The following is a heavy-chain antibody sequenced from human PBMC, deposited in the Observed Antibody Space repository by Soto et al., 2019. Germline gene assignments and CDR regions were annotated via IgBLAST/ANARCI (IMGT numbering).Heavy chain of an antibody. Sequence: QVQLVQSGAEVKKPGSSVKVSCKASGGTFSSYAISWVRQAPGQGLEWMGGIIPIFGTANYAQKFQGRVTITADESTSTAYMELSSLSSEDTAVYYCARVSVVVVAAEHYYYGMDVWGQGTTVTVSS. D-gene: IGHD2-15*01. V-gene: IGHV1-69*01. CDR1: GGTFSSYA. CDR3: ARVSVVVVAAEHYYYGMDV. J-gene: IGHJ6*02. CDR2: IIPIFGTA.